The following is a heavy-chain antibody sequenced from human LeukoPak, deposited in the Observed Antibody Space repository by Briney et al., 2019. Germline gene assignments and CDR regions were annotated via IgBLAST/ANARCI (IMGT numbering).Heavy chain of an antibody. CDR3: ARAGAYHFDN. CDR2: INTDTRGT. D-gene: IGHD3-16*01. Sequence: PGGSLRVSCAASGFTFTDYWMHWVRQVPGKGLVWVSIINTDTRGTYYADSVKGRFTISRDNAKSTLYLQMDSLRAEDTAVYYCARAGAYHFDNWGQGTLVTVSS. CDR1: GFTFTDYW. J-gene: IGHJ4*02. V-gene: IGHV3-74*01.